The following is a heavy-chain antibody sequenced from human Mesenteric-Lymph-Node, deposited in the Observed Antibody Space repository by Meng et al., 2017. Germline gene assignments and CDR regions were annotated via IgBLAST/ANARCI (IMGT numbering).Heavy chain of an antibody. D-gene: IGHD5-12*01. Sequence: GGSLRLSCAASGFTFSSYAMHWVRQAPGKGLEWVAVISYDGSNKYYADSVKGRFTISRDNSKNTLYLQMNSLRAEDTAVYYCARDVASGYVLDYWGQGTRVTVSS. CDR1: GFTFSSYA. V-gene: IGHV3-30*01. CDR3: ARDVASGYVLDY. J-gene: IGHJ4*02. CDR2: ISYDGSNK.